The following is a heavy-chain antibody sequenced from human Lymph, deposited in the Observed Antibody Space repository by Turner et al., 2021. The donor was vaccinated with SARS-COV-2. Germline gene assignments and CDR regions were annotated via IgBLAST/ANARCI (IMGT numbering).Heavy chain of an antibody. CDR2: ISYDGSNK. V-gene: IGHV3-30*18. CDR1: GFTFSSYA. Sequence: QVQLVESGGGVVQPGRSLRLSCAASGFTFSSYAMHWVRQAPGKGLEWVTVISYDGSNKNYADSVKGRFTISRDNSKNTLYLQMNSLRAEDTAVYYCAKVRSIFGVVIGGMDVWGQGTTVTVSS. CDR3: AKVRSIFGVVIGGMDV. J-gene: IGHJ6*02. D-gene: IGHD3-3*01.